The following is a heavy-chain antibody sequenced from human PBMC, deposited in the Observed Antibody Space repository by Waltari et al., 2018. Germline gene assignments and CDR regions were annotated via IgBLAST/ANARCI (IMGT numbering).Heavy chain of an antibody. D-gene: IGHD6-13*01. Sequence: QVQLVQSGAEVKKPGSSVKVSCKASGGTFSSYASSWVRQAPGQRLEWKGRTIPIFCTANNEQRFQGRGTITADKSTSTAYMEVSSLGSEDTAVYYCARGPPAAAGFFDYWGQGTLVTVSS. CDR3: ARGPPAAAGFFDY. CDR1: GGTFSSYA. CDR2: TIPIFCTA. V-gene: IGHV1-69*08. J-gene: IGHJ4*02.